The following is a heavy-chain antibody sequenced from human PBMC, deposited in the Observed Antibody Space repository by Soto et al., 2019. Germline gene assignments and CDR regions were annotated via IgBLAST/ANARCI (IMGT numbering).Heavy chain of an antibody. J-gene: IGHJ6*02. CDR1: GYTFTSYA. V-gene: IGHV1-3*01. Sequence: QVQLVQSGAEVKKPGASVKVSCKASGYTFTSYAMRWVRQAPGQRLEWMGWINAGNGNTKYSQKFQGRVTITRDTSASTAYMELSSLRSEDTAVYYCARGLIVVVPAAMVYYYYGMDVWGQGTTVTVSS. D-gene: IGHD2-2*01. CDR2: INAGNGNT. CDR3: ARGLIVVVPAAMVYYYYGMDV.